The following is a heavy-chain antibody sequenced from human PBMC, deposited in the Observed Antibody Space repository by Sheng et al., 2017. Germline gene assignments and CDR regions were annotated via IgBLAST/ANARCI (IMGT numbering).Heavy chain of an antibody. D-gene: IGHD2-15*01. V-gene: IGHV4-39*07. CDR3: ARLYVVVDCSIDY. Sequence: QLQLQESGPGLVKPSETLSLTCTVSGGSISSSNYYWGWIRQPPGKGLEWIGHMYYSGNTYYNPSLRSRVTISVDTSKSQFSLKLSSVTAADTAVYYCARLYVVVDCSIDYWGQGTLVTVSS. J-gene: IGHJ4*02. CDR1: GGSISSSNYY. CDR2: MYYSGNT.